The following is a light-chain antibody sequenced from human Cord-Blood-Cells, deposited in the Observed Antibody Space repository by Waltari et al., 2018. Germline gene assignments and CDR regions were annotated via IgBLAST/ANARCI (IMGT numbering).Light chain of an antibody. V-gene: IGKV4-1*01. Sequence: DIVMTQSLDSLAVSLGARATINCKSSQSVLYSSNNKNYLAWYQQKPGQPPKLLIYWASTRESGVPDRFSGSGSGTDFTLTISSLQAEDVAVYYCQQYYSTPYTFGQGTKLEIK. CDR2: WAS. CDR1: QSVLYSSNNKNY. J-gene: IGKJ2*01. CDR3: QQYYSTPYT.